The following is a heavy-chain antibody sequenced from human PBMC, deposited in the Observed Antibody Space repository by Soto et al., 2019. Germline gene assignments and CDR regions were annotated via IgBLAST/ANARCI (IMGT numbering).Heavy chain of an antibody. V-gene: IGHV3-30*18. D-gene: IGHD6-19*01. CDR1: GFTFSSYG. CDR2: ISYDGSNK. J-gene: IGHJ4*02. Sequence: QVQLVESGGGVVQPGRSLRLSCAASGFTFSSYGMHWVRQAPGKGLEWVAVISYDGSNKYYADSVKGRFTISRDNSKNTLYMQMNSLRAEDTAVYYCAKGSSGYSDYFDYSGQGTLVTASS. CDR3: AKGSSGYSDYFDY.